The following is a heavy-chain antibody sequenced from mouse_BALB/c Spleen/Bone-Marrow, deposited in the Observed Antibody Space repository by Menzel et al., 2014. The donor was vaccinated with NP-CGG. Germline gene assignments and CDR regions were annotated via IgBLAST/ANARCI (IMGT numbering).Heavy chain of an antibody. V-gene: IGHV4-1*02. J-gene: IGHJ3*01. CDR2: INPDSSTI. Sequence: EVNVVESGGGLVQPGGSLKLSCAASGFDFSRYWMSWVRQAPGKGLEWIGEINPDSSTINYTPSLRDKFITSRDNAKKTLYLQMYKVRSEDAALYYCARSTARATLFAYWGQGTLVTVSA. CDR1: GFDFSRYW. D-gene: IGHD3-2*01. CDR3: ARSTARATLFAY.